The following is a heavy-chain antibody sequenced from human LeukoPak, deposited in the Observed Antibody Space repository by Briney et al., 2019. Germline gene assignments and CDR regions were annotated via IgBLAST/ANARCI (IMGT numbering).Heavy chain of an antibody. CDR3: AILVGATTVDY. J-gene: IGHJ4*02. V-gene: IGHV3-48*04. CDR1: GFTFSDHI. CDR2: VSGSGSTV. Sequence: GGSLGLSCAASGFTFSDHIMNWVRQLPGKRLEWVAYVSGSGSTVYYADSVKGRFTISRDNAKNSLYLQMNSLRAEDTAVYYCAILVGATTVDYWGQGTLVTVSS. D-gene: IGHD1-26*01.